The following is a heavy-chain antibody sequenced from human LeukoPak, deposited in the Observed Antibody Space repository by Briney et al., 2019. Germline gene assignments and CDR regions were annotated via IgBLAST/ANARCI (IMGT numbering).Heavy chain of an antibody. D-gene: IGHD2-2*01. CDR1: GGTFSSYA. CDR3: ARDSVVVPAAMGY. CDR2: IIPIFGTA. V-gene: IGHV1-69*13. J-gene: IGHJ4*02. Sequence: SVKVSCKASGGTFSSYAISWVRQAPGQGLEWMGGIIPIFGTANYAQKFQGRVTITADESTSTAYMELSSLRSEDTAVVYCARDSVVVPAAMGYWGQGTLVTVSS.